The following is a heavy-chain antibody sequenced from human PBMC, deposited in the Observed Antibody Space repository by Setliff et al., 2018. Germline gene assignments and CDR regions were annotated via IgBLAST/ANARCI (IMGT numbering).Heavy chain of an antibody. J-gene: IGHJ6*02. CDR2: ISAYNGNT. CDR3: ARVGVYYYDSSGYHRSPYYYYYGMDV. D-gene: IGHD3-22*01. V-gene: IGHV1-18*01. Sequence: AASVKVSCKASGYTFTSYGISWVRQAPGQGLEWMGWISAYNGNTNYAQKLQGRVTMTTDTSTGTAYMELRSLRSDDTAVYYCARVGVYYYDSSGYHRSPYYYYYGMDVWGQGTTVTVSS. CDR1: GYTFTSYG.